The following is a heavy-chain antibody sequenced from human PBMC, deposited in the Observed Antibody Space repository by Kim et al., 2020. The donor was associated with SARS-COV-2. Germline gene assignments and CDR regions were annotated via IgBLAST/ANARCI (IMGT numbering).Heavy chain of an antibody. D-gene: IGHD3-10*01. V-gene: IGHV3-15*01. J-gene: IGHJ4*02. CDR3: TTDYGSGGRDY. Sequence: TDYAAPVKGRFTIARDDSKNTLYLQMNSLKPEDTAVYYCTTDYGSGGRDYWGQGTLVTVSS. CDR2: T.